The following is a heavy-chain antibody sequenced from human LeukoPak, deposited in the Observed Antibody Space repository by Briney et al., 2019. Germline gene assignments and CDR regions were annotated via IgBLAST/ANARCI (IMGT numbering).Heavy chain of an antibody. V-gene: IGHV3-53*04. Sequence: PGGSLRLSSAASRFSFDNNWMIWVRQAPGMGLEGVSVLYSGGSTYYADSVKGRFTISRHNSKNTLYLQMNSLRAEDTAVYYCARDNPPTSYYYDSSGSPGAFDIWGQGTMVTVSS. D-gene: IGHD3-22*01. CDR2: LYSGGST. CDR3: ARDNPPTSYYYDSSGSPGAFDI. J-gene: IGHJ3*02. CDR1: RFSFDNNW.